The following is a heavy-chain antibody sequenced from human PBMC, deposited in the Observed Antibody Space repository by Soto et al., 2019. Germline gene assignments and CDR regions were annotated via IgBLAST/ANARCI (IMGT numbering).Heavy chain of an antibody. J-gene: IGHJ4*02. V-gene: IGHV5-51*01. Sequence: GESLKISCQGFGYTFSGYWIGWVRQMPGKGLEWMGIIYPGDSDTRCSPSFQGQVTISVDTSTSTAYLQWSRLQASDTAMYYCVRRPGISGISDPFDYWGQGTLVTVSS. D-gene: IGHD1-20*01. CDR2: IYPGDSDT. CDR1: GYTFSGYW. CDR3: VRRPGISGISDPFDY.